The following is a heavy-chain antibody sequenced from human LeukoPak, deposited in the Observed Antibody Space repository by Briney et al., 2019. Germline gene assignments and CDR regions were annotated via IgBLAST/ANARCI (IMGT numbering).Heavy chain of an antibody. J-gene: IGHJ4*02. CDR1: GFTFSSYS. CDR3: ARPRIDYYDSSGYLTDFDY. D-gene: IGHD3-22*01. V-gene: IGHV3-21*01. CDR2: ISSSSSYI. Sequence: PGGSPRLSCAASGFTFSSYSMNWVRQAPGKGLEWVSSISSSSSYIYYADSVKGRFTISRDNAKNSLYLQMNSLRAEDTAVYYCARPRIDYYDSSGYLTDFDYWGQGTLVTVSS.